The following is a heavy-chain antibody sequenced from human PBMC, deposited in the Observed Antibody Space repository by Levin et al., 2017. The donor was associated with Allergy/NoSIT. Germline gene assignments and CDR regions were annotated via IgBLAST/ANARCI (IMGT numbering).Heavy chain of an antibody. V-gene: IGHV3-7*01. Sequence: PGESLKISCAASGFTFSRSWMSWVRLTPGKGLEWVATIKPDGSESYFVDSVKGRFTFSRDNAKNSVHLQMNSLSAEDTAIYYCTRDRAYTSFDYWGQGAQVTVSS. J-gene: IGHJ4*02. CDR1: GFTFSRSW. D-gene: IGHD4-11*01. CDR3: TRDRAYTSFDY. CDR2: IKPDGSES.